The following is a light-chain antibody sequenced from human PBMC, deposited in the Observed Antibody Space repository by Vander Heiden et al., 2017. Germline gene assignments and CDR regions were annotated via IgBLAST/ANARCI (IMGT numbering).Light chain of an antibody. J-gene: IGLJ3*02. CDR3: VLYMGSGISV. CDR2: STN. V-gene: IGLV8-61*01. Sequence: QTVVTQEPSFPVSPGGTVTLTCGSSPGSVSPTYHPSWDQQSPGQAPRTLVYSTNTRSSGVPDRFSGSILGNKADLTITGAQADDESDYYCVLYMGSGISVFGGGTKLTVL. CDR1: PGSVSPTYH.